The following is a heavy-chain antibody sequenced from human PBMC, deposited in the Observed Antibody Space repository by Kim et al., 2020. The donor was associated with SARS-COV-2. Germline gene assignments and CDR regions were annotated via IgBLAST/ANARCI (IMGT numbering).Heavy chain of an antibody. Sequence: SLRLSCAASGFTFDDYPIYWVRQTPGKGLEWVSRISWNSVIIAYADSVKGRFTVSRDNAKNSLYLQMTSLRTDDTAFYYCAKGDYNKYDALDYWGQGTLVTVSS. CDR1: GFTFDDYP. V-gene: IGHV3-9*01. J-gene: IGHJ4*02. CDR2: ISWNSVII. CDR3: AKGDYNKYDALDY. D-gene: IGHD4-4*01.